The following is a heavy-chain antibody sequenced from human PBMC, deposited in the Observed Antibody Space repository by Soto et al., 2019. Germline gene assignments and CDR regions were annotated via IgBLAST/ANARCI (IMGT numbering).Heavy chain of an antibody. J-gene: IGHJ5*02. V-gene: IGHV1-3*01. D-gene: IGHD1-7*01. Sequence: VASVKVSCKASGYTFTSYAMHWVRQAPGQRLEWMGWINAGNGNTKYSQKFQGRVTITRDTSASTAYMELSSLRSEDTAVYYCARDRIITGTKNWFDPWGQGTLVTVSS. CDR1: GYTFTSYA. CDR3: ARDRIITGTKNWFDP. CDR2: INAGNGNT.